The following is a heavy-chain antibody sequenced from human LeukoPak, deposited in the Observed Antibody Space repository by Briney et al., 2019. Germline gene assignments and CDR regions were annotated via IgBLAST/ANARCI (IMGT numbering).Heavy chain of an antibody. J-gene: IGHJ3*02. CDR3: ARGRSSGWPRGAFDI. D-gene: IGHD6-19*01. CDR2: INYSGSS. V-gene: IGHV4-59*01. Sequence: SGTLSLTCTVSGGSISSYYWSWIRHPPGKGLEWIGYINYSGSSNYNPSLKSRVTISVDTSKNQFSLKLTSVTAADTAVYYCARGRSSGWPRGAFDIWGQGTMVTVSS. CDR1: GGSISSYY.